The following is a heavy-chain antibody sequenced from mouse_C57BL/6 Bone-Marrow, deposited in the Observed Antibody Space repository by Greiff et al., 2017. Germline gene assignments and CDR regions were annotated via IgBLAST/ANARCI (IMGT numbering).Heavy chain of an antibody. CDR1: GYTFTSYW. CDR2: IDPSDSYT. Sequence: VQLQQPGAELVKPGASVKLSCKASGYTFTSYWMQWVKQRPGQGLEWIGEIDPSDSYTNYNQKFKGKATLTVDTSSSTAYMQLSSLTSEDSAVYYCARCDYDDYWGQGTTLTVSS. CDR3: ARCDYDDY. D-gene: IGHD2-4*01. V-gene: IGHV1-50*01. J-gene: IGHJ2*01.